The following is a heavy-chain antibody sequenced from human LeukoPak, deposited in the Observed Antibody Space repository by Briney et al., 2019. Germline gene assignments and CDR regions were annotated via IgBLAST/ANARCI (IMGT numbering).Heavy chain of an antibody. CDR3: AKRRTGITGTTIDY. J-gene: IGHJ4*02. CDR1: GFTFSSYA. CDR2: ISGSGGST. Sequence: PGGSLTLSCAASGFTFSSYAMSWVRQAPGQGREWVSAISGSGGSTSYADSVKGRFTSSTDNSKNTLYLQMSSLRAEDTAVYYCAKRRTGITGTTIDYWGQGTLVTVSS. V-gene: IGHV3-23*01. D-gene: IGHD1-7*01.